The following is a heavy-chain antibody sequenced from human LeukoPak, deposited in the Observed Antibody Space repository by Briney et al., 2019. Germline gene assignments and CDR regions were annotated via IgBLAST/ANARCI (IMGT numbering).Heavy chain of an antibody. CDR2: IYTSGST. CDR3: ARVKRSSGWVDY. V-gene: IGHV4-4*07. J-gene: IGHJ4*02. Sequence: PSETLSLTRTVSGGSISSYYWSWIRQPAGKGLEWIGRIYTSGSTNYNPSLKSRVTISVDKSKNQFSLKLSSVTAADTAVYYCARVKRSSGWVDYWGQGTLVTVSS. CDR1: GGSISSYY. D-gene: IGHD6-19*01.